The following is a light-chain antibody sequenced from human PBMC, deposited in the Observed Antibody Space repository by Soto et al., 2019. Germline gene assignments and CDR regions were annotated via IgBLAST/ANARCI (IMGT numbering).Light chain of an antibody. Sequence: IQLTQSPSSLSASIGDRVTITCRASQDINSYLAWYQQKPGKAPNLLIYEASILQRGVPSRFSGTISVQDLTLTISSLQAEDFATYYCQQTRSYHSTLGGGAKVDIK. CDR1: QDINSY. J-gene: IGKJ4*01. CDR2: EAS. V-gene: IGKV1-9*01. CDR3: QQTRSYHST.